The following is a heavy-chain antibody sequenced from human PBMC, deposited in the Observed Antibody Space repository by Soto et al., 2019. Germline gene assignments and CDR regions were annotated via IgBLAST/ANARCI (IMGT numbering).Heavy chain of an antibody. CDR1: GFTLRSYW. Sequence: GGSLRLSCAASGFTLRSYWMHWVRQAPGGGLVWVSRIDGSGSNTFYADSVKGRFTISRDNAKNTLYLQMNNLSPEDTAVYYCAKDPHGRYYDFWSGYFDPWGQGTLVTVSS. V-gene: IGHV3-74*01. D-gene: IGHD3-3*01. J-gene: IGHJ5*02. CDR3: AKDPHGRYYDFWSGYFDP. CDR2: IDGSGSNT.